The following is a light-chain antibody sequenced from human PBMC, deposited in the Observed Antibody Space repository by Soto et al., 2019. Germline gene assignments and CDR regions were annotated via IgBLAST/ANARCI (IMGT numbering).Light chain of an antibody. J-gene: IGKJ2*01. V-gene: IGKV1-5*01. Sequence: DIQMTQSPSTLSASVGDRVTITCRASQSISSWLAWYQQKPGKAPKLLIYDASSLANGVPSRFSGSGSGTEFTLTISSLQPDDFATYYCQQYNSYSPYTFGQGTKLEIK. CDR3: QQYNSYSPYT. CDR2: DAS. CDR1: QSISSW.